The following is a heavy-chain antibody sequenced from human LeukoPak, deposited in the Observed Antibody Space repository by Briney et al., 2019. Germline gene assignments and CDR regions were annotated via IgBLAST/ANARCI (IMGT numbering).Heavy chain of an antibody. CDR1: GFTFSIYW. V-gene: IGHV3-74*01. CDR3: ARDDAYCGGDYPKFDY. J-gene: IGHJ4*02. Sequence: PGGSLRLSCAASGFTFSIYWMHWVRQAPGKGLVWVSRINSDGSSTTYADSVKGRFTISRDNAKNTLYLQMNSLRAEDTAVYYCARDDAYCGGDYPKFDYWGQGTLVTVSS. D-gene: IGHD2-21*02. CDR2: INSDGSST.